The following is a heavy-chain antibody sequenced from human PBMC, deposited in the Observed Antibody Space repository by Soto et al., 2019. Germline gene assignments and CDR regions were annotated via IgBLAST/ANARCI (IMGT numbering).Heavy chain of an antibody. J-gene: IGHJ6*02. CDR3: ARDSTMVRGSRVGGMDV. Sequence: QVQLVESGGGVVQPGRSLRLSCAASGFTFSSYAMHWVRQAPGKGLEWAAVISYDGSNKYYADSVKGRFTISRDNSKNTLYLQMNSLRAEDTAVYYCARDSTMVRGSRVGGMDVWGQGTTVTVSS. CDR1: GFTFSSYA. CDR2: ISYDGSNK. V-gene: IGHV3-30-3*01. D-gene: IGHD3-10*01.